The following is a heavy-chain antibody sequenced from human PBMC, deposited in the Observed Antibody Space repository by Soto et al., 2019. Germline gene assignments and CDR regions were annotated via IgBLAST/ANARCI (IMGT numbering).Heavy chain of an antibody. J-gene: IGHJ4*02. Sequence: QVQLVESGGGVVQPGRSLRLSCAASGFTFSSYAMHWVRQAPGKGLEWVAVISYDGSNKYYADSVKGRFTISRDNSKNTLYLHMNSLRAEDTAVYYCARDTRQSGYDLWGQGTLVTVSS. CDR1: GFTFSSYA. CDR2: ISYDGSNK. CDR3: ARDTRQSGYDL. D-gene: IGHD5-12*01. V-gene: IGHV3-30-3*01.